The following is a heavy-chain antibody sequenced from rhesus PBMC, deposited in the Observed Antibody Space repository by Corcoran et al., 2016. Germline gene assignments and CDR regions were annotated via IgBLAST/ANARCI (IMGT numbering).Heavy chain of an antibody. CDR2: IYWDDDK. CDR1: GFSISTSGMG. J-gene: IGHJ3*01. D-gene: IGHD6-37*01. Sequence: QVTLKESGPALVKPTQTLTLTCTFSGFSISTSGMGVGWLRLPPGKALEGLALIYWDDDKYYSTSMKSRLTISKDTSKNQVVLTMTNMDPVDTATYYCARNRAVADAFDFWGQGLRVTVSS. CDR3: ARNRAVADAFDF. V-gene: IGHV2-174*01.